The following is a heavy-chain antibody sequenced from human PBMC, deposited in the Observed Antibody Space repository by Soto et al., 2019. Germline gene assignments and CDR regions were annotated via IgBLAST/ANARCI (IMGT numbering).Heavy chain of an antibody. Sequence: EVQLVESGGGLVKPGGSLRLSCAASGFTFSSYSMNWVRQAPGKGLEWVSSISSSSSYIYYADSVKGRFTISRDNAKNSLYLQMKSLRAEDTAVYYCARGNPLTFDYWGQGTLVTVSS. CDR1: GFTFSSYS. V-gene: IGHV3-21*01. CDR2: ISSSSSYI. D-gene: IGHD2-21*02. J-gene: IGHJ4*02. CDR3: ARGNPLTFDY.